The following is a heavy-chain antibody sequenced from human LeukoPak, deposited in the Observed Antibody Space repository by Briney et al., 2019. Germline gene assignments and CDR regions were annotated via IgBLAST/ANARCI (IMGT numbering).Heavy chain of an antibody. J-gene: IGHJ4*02. V-gene: IGHV3-21*01. CDR2: ISRSSYYI. CDR1: GFTFSDYN. CDR3: ARDQTVTTSGYFDY. D-gene: IGHD4-17*01. Sequence: GGSLRLSCAASGFTFSDYNMNWVRQAPGKGLEWVSSISRSSYYIYYTDSVKGRFTISGDNAKNSLYLQMNSLRAEDTAVYYCARDQTVTTSGYFDYWGQGTLVTVSS.